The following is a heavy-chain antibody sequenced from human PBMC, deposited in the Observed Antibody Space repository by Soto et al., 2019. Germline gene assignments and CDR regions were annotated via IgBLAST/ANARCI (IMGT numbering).Heavy chain of an antibody. D-gene: IGHD3-10*01. CDR3: AREGNYYGSGAFDI. J-gene: IGHJ3*02. CDR1: GFTFTSYG. Sequence: GASVKVSCKASGFTFTSYGISWVRQAPGQGLEWMGWISAYNGNTNYAQKLQGRVTMTTDTSTSTAYMELRSLRSDDTAVYYCAREGNYYGSGAFDIWGQGTMVTVSS. CDR2: ISAYNGNT. V-gene: IGHV1-18*01.